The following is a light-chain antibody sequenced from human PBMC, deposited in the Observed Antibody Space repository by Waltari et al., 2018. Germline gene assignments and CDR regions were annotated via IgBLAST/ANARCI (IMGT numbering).Light chain of an antibody. CDR3: QRFASSEFT. Sequence: ENVLTQSPATLSLSPGERASLSCGASQSVSDRHLAWYQQKPGLAPRLLIYDASKRATGVPDRFSGSRSGTDFTLTISRLEPEDFAVCYCQRFASSEFTFGPGTKVDI. J-gene: IGKJ3*01. V-gene: IGKV3D-20*01. CDR1: QSVSDRH. CDR2: DAS.